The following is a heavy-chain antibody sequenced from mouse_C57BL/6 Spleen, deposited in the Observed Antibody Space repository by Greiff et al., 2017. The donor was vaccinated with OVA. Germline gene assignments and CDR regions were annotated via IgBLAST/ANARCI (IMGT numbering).Heavy chain of an antibody. CDR1: GYTFTDYY. V-gene: IGHV1-26*01. D-gene: IGHD1-1*01. Sequence: EVQLQQSGPELVKPGASVKISCKASGYTFTDYYMNWVKQSHGKSLEWIGDINPNNGGTSYNQKFKGKATLTVDKSSSTAYMELRSLTSEDSAVYYCASHYGSSYGYFDYWGQGTTLTVSS. CDR3: ASHYGSSYGYFDY. CDR2: INPNNGGT. J-gene: IGHJ2*01.